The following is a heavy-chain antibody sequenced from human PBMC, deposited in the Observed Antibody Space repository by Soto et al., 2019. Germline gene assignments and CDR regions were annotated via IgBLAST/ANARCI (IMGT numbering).Heavy chain of an antibody. CDR2: INHSGST. CDR1: GGSFSGYY. Sequence: SETLSLTCAVYGGSFSGYYWSWIRQPPGKGLEWIGEINHSGSTNYNPSLKSRVTISLDASKNQFSLKLSSVTAADTAVYYCARGLTMAHSYYYYGMDVWGQGTTVTVSS. J-gene: IGHJ6*02. V-gene: IGHV4-34*01. D-gene: IGHD3-10*01. CDR3: ARGLTMAHSYYYYGMDV.